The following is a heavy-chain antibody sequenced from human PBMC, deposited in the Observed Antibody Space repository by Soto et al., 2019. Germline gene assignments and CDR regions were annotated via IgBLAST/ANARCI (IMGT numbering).Heavy chain of an antibody. V-gene: IGHV3-23*01. CDR1: GFAFSNYA. D-gene: IGHD6-6*01. Sequence: GGSLRLSCAASGFAFSNYAMSWVRQAPGKGLEWVSGISSGATGTYYADSVKGRFTISRDNSKNTLYLQMNSLRAEDTAVYYCAKATAARRDRDWFDLWGQGTLVTVSS. CDR2: ISSGATGT. J-gene: IGHJ5*02. CDR3: AKATAARRDRDWFDL.